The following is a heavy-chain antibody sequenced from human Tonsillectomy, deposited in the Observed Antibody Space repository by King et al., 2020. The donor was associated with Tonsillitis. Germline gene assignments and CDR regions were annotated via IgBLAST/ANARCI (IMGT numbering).Heavy chain of an antibody. CDR3: FARWFDP. Sequence: QLVQSGGGLVKPGGSLRLSCAASGFTFSYAWMNWVRQAPGQGLEWVGRIKSKTDGGTTDYAERVKGRFTISRDDSKNTLYLQMNSLKTEDTAIYYCFARWFDPWRLGILVTVSS. V-gene: IGHV3-15*01. CDR1: GFTFSYAW. J-gene: IGHJ5*02. CDR2: IKSKTDGGTT.